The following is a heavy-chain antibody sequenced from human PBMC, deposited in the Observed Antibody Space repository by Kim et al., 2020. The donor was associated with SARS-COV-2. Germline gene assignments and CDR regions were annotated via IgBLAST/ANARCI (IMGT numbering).Heavy chain of an antibody. Sequence: GGSLRLSCAASGFTFSSYWMHWVRQAPGKGLVWVSRINSDGSSTSYADSVKGRFTISRDNAKNTLYLQMNSLRAEDTAVYYCARDRRYSGYDYSFDYWGQGTLVTVSS. CDR1: GFTFSSYW. D-gene: IGHD5-12*01. J-gene: IGHJ4*02. CDR3: ARDRRYSGYDYSFDY. V-gene: IGHV3-74*01. CDR2: INSDGSST.